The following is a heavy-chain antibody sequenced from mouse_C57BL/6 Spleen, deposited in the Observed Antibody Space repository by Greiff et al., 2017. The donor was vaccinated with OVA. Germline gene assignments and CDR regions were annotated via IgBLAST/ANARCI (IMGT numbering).Heavy chain of an antibody. Sequence: DVKLVESGGGLVQPGGSLKLSCAASGFTFSDYYMYWVRQTPEKRLEWVAYISNGGGSTYYPDTVKGRFTISRDNAKNTLYLQMSRLKSEDTAMYYCARGAGTNYFDYWGQGTTLTVSS. D-gene: IGHD4-1*01. J-gene: IGHJ2*01. CDR3: ARGAGTNYFDY. CDR1: GFTFSDYY. V-gene: IGHV5-12*01. CDR2: ISNGGGST.